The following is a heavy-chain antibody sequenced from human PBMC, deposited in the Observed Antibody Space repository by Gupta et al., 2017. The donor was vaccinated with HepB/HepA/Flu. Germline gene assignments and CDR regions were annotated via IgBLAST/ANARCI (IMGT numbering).Heavy chain of an antibody. CDR2: INHSGST. J-gene: IGHJ4*02. Sequence: QVQLQQWGAGLLKPSETLSLTCAAYGGSFSGYYWCWIRQPPGKGMEWIGDINHSGSTNSNPSLTSRVTISVDTSKNQFSLKLSSVTAADTAVYYCARGHSPVVRTERPSGRGQLWLRGYYFDYWGQGTLVTVSS. V-gene: IGHV4-34*01. CDR3: ARGHSPVVRTERPSGRGQLWLRGYYFDY. D-gene: IGHD5-18*01. CDR1: GGSFSGYY.